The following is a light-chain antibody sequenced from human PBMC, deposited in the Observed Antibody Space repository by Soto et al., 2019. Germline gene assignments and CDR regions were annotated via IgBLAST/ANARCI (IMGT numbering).Light chain of an antibody. V-gene: IGLV2-23*01. CDR3: CSYAGSTTYV. Sequence: QSALTQPASVSGSPGQSITISCTGTSSDVGSYNLVSWYQQLPGKAPKLMIYEGSKWPSGVSNRFSGSKSGNTASLTISGLQAEDEADYYCCSYAGSTTYVFGTGTKLTVL. CDR1: SSDVGSYNL. J-gene: IGLJ1*01. CDR2: EGS.